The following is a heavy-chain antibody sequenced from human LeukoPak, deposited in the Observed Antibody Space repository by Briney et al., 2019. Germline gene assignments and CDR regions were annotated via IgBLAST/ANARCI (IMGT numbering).Heavy chain of an antibody. CDR3: ARQRRVAAAAHNWFDP. CDR2: VYYTGAS. J-gene: IGHJ5*02. V-gene: IGHV4-39*01. D-gene: IGHD6-13*01. CDR1: GGSISSSSYY. Sequence: SETLSLTCTVSGGSISSSSYYWGWIRQPPGKGLEWIGSVYYTGASYYNPSLKSRVTISIDTSKKHFSLKLSSVTAADTAVYYCARQRRVAAAAHNWFDPWGQGTLVTVSS.